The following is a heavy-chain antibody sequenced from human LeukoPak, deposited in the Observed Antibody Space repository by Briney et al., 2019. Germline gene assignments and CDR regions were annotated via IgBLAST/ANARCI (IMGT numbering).Heavy chain of an antibody. Sequence: SVKVSCKASGGTFSSYAISWVRQAPGQGLEWMGGIIPSLGTANYAQKFKGRVTITADKSTSTAYMEMSSLRSEDTAVYYCARDRIAVAGRKYYYYMDVWGKGTTVTVSS. D-gene: IGHD6-19*01. CDR2: IIPSLGTA. V-gene: IGHV1-69*06. CDR3: ARDRIAVAGRKYYYYMDV. CDR1: GGTFSSYA. J-gene: IGHJ6*03.